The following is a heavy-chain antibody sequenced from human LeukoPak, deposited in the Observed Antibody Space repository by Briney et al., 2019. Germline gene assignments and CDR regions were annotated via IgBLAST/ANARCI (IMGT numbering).Heavy chain of an antibody. CDR2: ISSSRSYI. D-gene: IGHD3-3*01. V-gene: IGHV3-21*01. CDR3: ARDLEWSDHLYYFDY. J-gene: IGHJ4*02. CDR1: GFTFSSYS. Sequence: PGGSLRLSCAASGFTFSSYSMNWVRQAPGKGLEWVSSISSSRSYIYYADSVKGRFTISRDNAKNSLYLQMNSLRAEDTAVYHCARDLEWSDHLYYFDYWGQGTLVTVSS.